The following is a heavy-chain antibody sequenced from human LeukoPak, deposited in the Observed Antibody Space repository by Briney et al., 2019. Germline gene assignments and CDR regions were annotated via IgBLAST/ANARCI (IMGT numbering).Heavy chain of an antibody. D-gene: IGHD5-18*01. Sequence: QPGGSLRLSCAASGFTFSSYAMSWVRQAPGKGLEWVSAISGSGGSTYYADSVKGRFTISRDNSKNTLYLQMNSLRAEDTAVYYCAKGQGYSYGYFDGFDYWGQGTLVTVSS. CDR1: GFTFSSYA. CDR2: ISGSGGST. CDR3: AKGQGYSYGYFDGFDY. J-gene: IGHJ4*02. V-gene: IGHV3-23*01.